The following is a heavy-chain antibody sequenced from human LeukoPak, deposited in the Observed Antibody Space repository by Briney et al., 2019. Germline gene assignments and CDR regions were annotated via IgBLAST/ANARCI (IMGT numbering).Heavy chain of an antibody. Sequence: PGGSLRLSCAASEFTFSTYSMNWVRQAPGKGLEWVSSISSSSKYIYYADSVKGRFTISRDNAKNSLYLQMNSLRVEDTAVYYCARDRGTNGINDRGYFDYWGQGTLVTVSS. J-gene: IGHJ4*02. D-gene: IGHD1-1*01. CDR1: EFTFSTYS. CDR2: ISSSSKYI. CDR3: ARDRGTNGINDRGYFDY. V-gene: IGHV3-21*01.